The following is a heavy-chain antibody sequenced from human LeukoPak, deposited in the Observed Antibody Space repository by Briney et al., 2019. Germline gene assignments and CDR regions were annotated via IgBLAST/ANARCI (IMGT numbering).Heavy chain of an antibody. J-gene: IGHJ4*02. CDR1: GGSFSGYY. CDR2: INHSGST. V-gene: IGHV4-34*01. D-gene: IGHD4-17*01. CDR3: ARRAVTTARSFDY. Sequence: PETLSLTCAVYGGSFSGYYWSWIRQPPGKGLEWIGEINHSGSTNYNPSLKSRVTISVDTSKNQFSLKLSSVTAADTAVYYCARRAVTTARSFDYWGQGTLVTVSS.